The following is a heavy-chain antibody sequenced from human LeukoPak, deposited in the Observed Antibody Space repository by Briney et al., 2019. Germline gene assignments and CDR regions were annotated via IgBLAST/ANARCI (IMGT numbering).Heavy chain of an antibody. CDR1: GFTFSTYV. V-gene: IGHV3-23*01. Sequence: GGSLRLSCAASGFTFSTYVMGWVRQAPGKGLEWVSTITGTGSGTYYTDSVKGRFTVSRGNSKSALYLQMNSLSAEDTAVYYCARGRLFAGGSLSYYEYWGQGSLVTVSS. CDR3: ARGRLFAGGSLSYYEY. CDR2: ITGTGSGT. D-gene: IGHD2-15*01. J-gene: IGHJ4*02.